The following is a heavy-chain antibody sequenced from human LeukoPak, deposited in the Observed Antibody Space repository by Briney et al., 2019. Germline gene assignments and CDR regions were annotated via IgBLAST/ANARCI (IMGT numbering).Heavy chain of an antibody. CDR1: GGSFSGYY. J-gene: IGHJ5*02. CDR3: ARLHGDYDILTGYFEYNWFDP. Sequence: SETLSLTCAVYGGSFSGYYWSWIRQPPGKGLEWIGEINHSGSTNYNPSLKSRVTISVDTSKNQLSLKLSSVTAADTAVYYCARLHGDYDILTGYFEYNWFDPWGQGTLVTVSS. CDR2: INHSGST. V-gene: IGHV4-34*01. D-gene: IGHD3-9*01.